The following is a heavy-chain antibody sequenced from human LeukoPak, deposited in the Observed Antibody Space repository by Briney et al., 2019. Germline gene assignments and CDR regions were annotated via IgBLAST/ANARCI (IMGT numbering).Heavy chain of an antibody. CDR3: ARDSGIYGMDV. CDR1: GFSFSDYY. V-gene: IGHV3-7*01. D-gene: IGHD3-10*01. J-gene: IGHJ6*02. CDR2: IKQDGSEK. Sequence: GGSLRLSCAASGFSFSDYYMSWIRQAPGKGLEWVANIKQDGSEKYYVDSVKGRFTISRDNAKNSLYLQMNSLRAEDTAVYYCARDSGIYGMDVWGQGTTVTVSS.